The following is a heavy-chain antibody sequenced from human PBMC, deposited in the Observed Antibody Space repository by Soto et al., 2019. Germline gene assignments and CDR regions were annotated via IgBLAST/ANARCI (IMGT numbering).Heavy chain of an antibody. D-gene: IGHD5-18*01. Sequence: PSETLSLTCTVSGGSISSSSYYWGWIRQPPGKGLEWIGSIYYSGSTYYNPSLKSRVTISVDTSKNQFSLKLSSVTAADTAVYYCARQMWIQLSYYYYYGMDVWGQGTTVTVSS. CDR1: GGSISSSSYY. J-gene: IGHJ6*02. CDR3: ARQMWIQLSYYYYYGMDV. CDR2: IYYSGST. V-gene: IGHV4-39*01.